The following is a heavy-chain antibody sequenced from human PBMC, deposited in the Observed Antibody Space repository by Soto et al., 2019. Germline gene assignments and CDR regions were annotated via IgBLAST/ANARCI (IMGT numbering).Heavy chain of an antibody. Sequence: GGSLRLSCAASGFTFSSYAMSWVRQAPGKGLEWVSAISGSGGSTYYADSVKGRFTISRDNSKNTLYLQMNSLRAEDTAVYYCAKDLPRYGSESYYIFTYWGQGTLVTVSS. V-gene: IGHV3-23*01. CDR2: ISGSGGST. CDR1: GFTFSSYA. D-gene: IGHD3-10*01. CDR3: AKDLPRYGSESYYIFTY. J-gene: IGHJ4*02.